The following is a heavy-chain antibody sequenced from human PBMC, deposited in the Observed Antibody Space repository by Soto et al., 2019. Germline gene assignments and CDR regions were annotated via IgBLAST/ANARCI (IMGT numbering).Heavy chain of an antibody. CDR3: AAGEASSRNLAPYYLDF. Sequence: PSETLSLTCTVSGGSMRNYFWTWIRQPPGKGLEWIGYIHYSGTTSFFPSYNPPLRSRVTISEDTSKNHFSLKLLSVTTADTAVYFCAAGEASSRNLAPYYLDFWGQGTLVTVSS. V-gene: IGHV4-59*01. CDR1: GGSMRNYF. J-gene: IGHJ4*02. CDR2: IHYSGTT. D-gene: IGHD6-13*01.